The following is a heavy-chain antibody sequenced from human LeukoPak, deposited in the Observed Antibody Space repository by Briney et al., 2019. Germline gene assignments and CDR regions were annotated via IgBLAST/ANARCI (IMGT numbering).Heavy chain of an antibody. CDR1: GFTFSSYG. V-gene: IGHV3-33*06. CDR3: AKAKRPYYYDSSGPPSP. D-gene: IGHD3-22*01. CDR2: IWYDGSNK. Sequence: GGSLRLSCAASGFTFSSYGMHWVRQAPGKGLEWVAVIWYDGSNKYYADSVKGRFTISRDNSKNTLYLQMNSLRAEDTAVYYCAKAKRPYYYDSSGPPSPWGQGTLVTDSS. J-gene: IGHJ5*02.